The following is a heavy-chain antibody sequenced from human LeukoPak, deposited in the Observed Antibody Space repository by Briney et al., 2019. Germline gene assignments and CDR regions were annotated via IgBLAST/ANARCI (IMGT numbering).Heavy chain of an antibody. D-gene: IGHD3-22*01. CDR1: GFTFSSYA. J-gene: IGHJ4*02. V-gene: IGHV3-30-3*01. Sequence: PGGSLRLSCAASGFTFSSYAMHWVRQAPGKGLEWVAVISYDGSNKYYADSVKGRFTISRDNSKNTLYLQMNSLRAEDTAVYYCAGVDWVDSSGLSDYWGRGTLVTVSS. CDR3: AGVDWVDSSGLSDY. CDR2: ISYDGSNK.